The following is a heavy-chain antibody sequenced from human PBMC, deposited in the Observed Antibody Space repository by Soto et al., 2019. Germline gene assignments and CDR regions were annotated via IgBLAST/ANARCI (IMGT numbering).Heavy chain of an antibody. V-gene: IGHV3-11*01. J-gene: IGHJ4*02. CDR3: ARVGARGYEYIWGSPRGLDY. CDR2: ISGSGSTI. D-gene: IGHD3-16*01. CDR1: GFTFSDYY. Sequence: QVQLVESGGGLVKPGGSLRLSCAASGFTFSDYYMSWIRQAPGKGLEWVSYISGSGSTIYYADSVKGRFTISRDNAKNSLYLQMNSLRTEDTAVYYCARVGARGYEYIWGSPRGLDYWGQGTLVTVSS.